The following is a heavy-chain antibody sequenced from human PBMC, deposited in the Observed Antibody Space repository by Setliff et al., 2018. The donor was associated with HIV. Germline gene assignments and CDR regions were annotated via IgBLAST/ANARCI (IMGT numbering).Heavy chain of an antibody. V-gene: IGHV4-34*01. D-gene: IGHD7-27*01. CDR2: IQHSGRI. J-gene: IGHJ4*02. CDR1: GGSLSGYC. Sequence: PSETLSLTCAVYGGSLSGYCWSWIRQPPGKGLEWIGEIQHSGRINYNPSLRSRVTTSVDTSKNQFSLRLRSVTAADTAVYYCAKLTPFDYWGQGTLVTVSS. CDR3: AKLTPFDY.